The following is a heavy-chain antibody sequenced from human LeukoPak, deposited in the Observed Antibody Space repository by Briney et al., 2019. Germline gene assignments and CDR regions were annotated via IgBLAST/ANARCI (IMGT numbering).Heavy chain of an antibody. D-gene: IGHD1-26*01. V-gene: IGHV3-30*18. CDR3: AKSYSGTYYYSDY. CDR1: GFMFSSYG. J-gene: IGHJ4*02. CDR2: ISHDGTYK. Sequence: GGSLSLSCAGSGFMFSSYGMNWVRQAPGKGLEWVAAISHDGTYKYYADSVKGRFTISRDNSRNTLYLQMNSLRVEDTALYYCAKSYSGTYYYSDYWGQGTLVTVSS.